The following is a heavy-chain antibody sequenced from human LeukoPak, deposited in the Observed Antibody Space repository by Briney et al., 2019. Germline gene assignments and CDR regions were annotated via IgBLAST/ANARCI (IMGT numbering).Heavy chain of an antibody. CDR3: ARTFWDKSNGYDYYFDY. J-gene: IGHJ4*02. V-gene: IGHV3-30*04. Sequence: GGSLRLSCAASGFSFSSYAMHWVRQAPGKGLEWVAVISYDGSNKYYADFVKGRFTISRDNSKNTLYLQMNSLRAEDTAVYYCARTFWDKSNGYDYYFDYWGQGSLVTVSS. CDR1: GFSFSSYA. CDR2: ISYDGSNK. D-gene: IGHD5-12*01.